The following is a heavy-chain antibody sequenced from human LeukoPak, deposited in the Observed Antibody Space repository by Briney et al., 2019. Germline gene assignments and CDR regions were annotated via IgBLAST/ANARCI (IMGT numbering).Heavy chain of an antibody. CDR2: INPNSGGT. V-gene: IGHV1-2*02. Sequence: ASVKVSCKASGYTFTGYYMHWVRQAPGQGLEWMGWINPNSGGTNYAQKFQGRVTITADESTSTAYMELSSLRSEDTAVYYCASPPRDYWGQGTLVTVSS. CDR3: ASPPRDY. CDR1: GYTFTGYY. J-gene: IGHJ4*02.